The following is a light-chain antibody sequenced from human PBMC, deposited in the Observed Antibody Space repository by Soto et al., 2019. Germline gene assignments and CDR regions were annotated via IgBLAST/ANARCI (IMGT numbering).Light chain of an antibody. CDR1: SSEVENYDL. J-gene: IGLJ3*02. V-gene: IGLV2-23*02. CDR2: GVT. CDR3: CSYAGDNSWV. Sequence: QPVLTQPASVSGSPGQSITVSCTGTSSEVENYDLVSWYQQHPGQAPKVIIYGVTKRPSGVSNRFSGKRSGNTASLTISGLQAEDEAEYFCCSYAGDNSWVFGGGTKLTVL.